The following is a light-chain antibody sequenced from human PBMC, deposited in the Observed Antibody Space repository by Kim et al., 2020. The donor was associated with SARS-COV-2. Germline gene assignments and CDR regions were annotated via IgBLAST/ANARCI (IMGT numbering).Light chain of an antibody. J-gene: IGLJ3*02. CDR3: AAWDDSFWV. Sequence: TPGQRVTISGSGSSSKRGSNYLYWYQQLPGTAPKLLIYRNNQRPSGVPDRFSGSKSGTSASLAISGLRSEDEADYYCAAWDDSFWVFGGGTQLTVL. CDR1: SSKRGSNY. V-gene: IGLV1-47*01. CDR2: RNN.